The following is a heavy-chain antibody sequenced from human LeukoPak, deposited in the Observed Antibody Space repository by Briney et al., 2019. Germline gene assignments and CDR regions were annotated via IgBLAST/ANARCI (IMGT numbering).Heavy chain of an antibody. CDR2: ISYDGSNK. V-gene: IGHV3-30-3*01. D-gene: IGHD1-7*01. J-gene: IGHJ2*01. Sequence: GRSLRLSCAASGFTFSSYAMHWVRQAPGKGLEWVAVISYDGSNKYYADSVKGRFTISRDNSKNTLYLQMNSLRAEDTAVYYCARATTMSRWYFDLWGRGTLVTVSS. CDR1: GFTFSSYA. CDR3: ARATTMSRWYFDL.